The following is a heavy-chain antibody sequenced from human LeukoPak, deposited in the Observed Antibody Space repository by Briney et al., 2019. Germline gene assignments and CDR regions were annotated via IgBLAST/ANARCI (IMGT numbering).Heavy chain of an antibody. CDR1: GFSFSTYT. CDR2: FTSRRTSI. J-gene: IGHJ4*02. V-gene: IGHV3-21*01. D-gene: IGHD2/OR15-2a*01. Sequence: GGSLRLSCAASGFSFSTYTMNWVRQARGKGLEWVSSFTSRRTSIFYADSVKGRFTISRDDAKNSLYLQMNSLRAEDTALYYCARVSGYYRDYWGQGTLVTVSS. CDR3: ARVSGYYRDY.